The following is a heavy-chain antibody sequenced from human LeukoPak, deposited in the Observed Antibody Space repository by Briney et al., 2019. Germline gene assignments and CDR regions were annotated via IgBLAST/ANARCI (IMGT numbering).Heavy chain of an antibody. CDR3: AKGSGSSYDNWFAP. V-gene: IGHV3-23*01. CDR2: IIGSGTNT. J-gene: IGHJ5*02. CDR1: GFXLSSYG. D-gene: IGHD3-10*01. Sequence: PGGSLRLSCAASGFXLSSYGINWVRQAPGKGLEWVSTIIGSGTNTYYADSVKGRFTISRDNSKNTLFLHMNNLRAEDTALYYCAKGSGSSYDNWFAPWGQGTLVTVSS.